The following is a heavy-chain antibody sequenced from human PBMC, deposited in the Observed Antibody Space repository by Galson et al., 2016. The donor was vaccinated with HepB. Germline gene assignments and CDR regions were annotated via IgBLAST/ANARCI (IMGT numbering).Heavy chain of an antibody. CDR2: LYSGGST. Sequence: SLRLSCAASGFIVSSNDMSWVRQAPGKGLEWVSALYSGGSTYYADSVKGRFPIPRNNSKNTLYLQMNSLGAEDTAIYYCAVRYSSIWYFQHWGRGTLVSVSS. D-gene: IGHD6-13*01. CDR3: AVRYSSIWYFQH. CDR1: GFIVSSND. V-gene: IGHV3-53*01. J-gene: IGHJ1*01.